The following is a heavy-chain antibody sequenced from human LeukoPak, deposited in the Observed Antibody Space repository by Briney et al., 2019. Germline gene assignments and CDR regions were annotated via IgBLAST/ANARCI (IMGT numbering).Heavy chain of an antibody. CDR1: GAFINSYH. CDR3: ARGDGYSPGFDT. Sequence: SETLSLTCTVSGAFINSYHWSWIRQPPGKALEWIGYSSYTGSPKYTPSLKSRVIMSKDTSKNQISLKLSAVTAADTAVYYCARGDGYSPGFDTWGQGTLVTVSP. V-gene: IGHV4-59*01. D-gene: IGHD5-24*01. CDR2: SSYTGSP. J-gene: IGHJ5*02.